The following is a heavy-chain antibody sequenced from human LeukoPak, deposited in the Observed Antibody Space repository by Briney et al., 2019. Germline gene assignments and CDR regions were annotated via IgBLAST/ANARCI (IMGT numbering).Heavy chain of an antibody. CDR1: GYTFTSYG. CDR2: ISAYNGNT. Sequence: ASVKVSCKASGYTFTSYGISWVRQAPGQGLEWMGWISAYNGNTNYAQKLQGRVTMTTDTSTSTAYMELRSLRSDDTAVYDCARDLADWSYSANAFDIWGQGTMVTVSS. D-gene: IGHD4-11*01. J-gene: IGHJ3*02. CDR3: ARDLADWSYSANAFDI. V-gene: IGHV1-18*01.